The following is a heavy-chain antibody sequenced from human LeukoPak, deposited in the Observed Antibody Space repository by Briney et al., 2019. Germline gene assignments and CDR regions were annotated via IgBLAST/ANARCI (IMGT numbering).Heavy chain of an antibody. CDR2: IYYSGST. CDR1: GGSISSSSYF. V-gene: IGHV4-39*01. Sequence: PSETLSLTCTVSGGSISSSSYFWGWIRRPPGKGLEWIGSIYYSGSTSYNPSLKTRVTISVDTSNNQFSLKLSSVSAADTAVYYCARQWGGYSFDYWGEETLVSVST. CDR3: ARQWGGYSFDY. D-gene: IGHD5-12*01. J-gene: IGHJ4*02.